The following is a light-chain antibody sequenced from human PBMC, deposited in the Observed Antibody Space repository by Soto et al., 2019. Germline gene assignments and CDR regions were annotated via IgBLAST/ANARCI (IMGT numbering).Light chain of an antibody. J-gene: IGLJ1*01. Sequence: QSALTQPRSVSGSPGQSVSISCTGTSSDVGGYTYVSWYQQHPGKAPKVMIYDVSKRPSGVPDRFSGSKSGNTASLTIYGLQSEDEADYYCCSYAGRYTYVFRTGTKLTVL. V-gene: IGLV2-11*01. CDR2: DVS. CDR3: CSYAGRYTYV. CDR1: SSDVGGYTY.